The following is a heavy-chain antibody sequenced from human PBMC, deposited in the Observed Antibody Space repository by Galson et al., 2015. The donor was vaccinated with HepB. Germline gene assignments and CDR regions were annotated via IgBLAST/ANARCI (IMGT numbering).Heavy chain of an antibody. CDR2: IWYDGSNK. CDR3: ARDHRRGTAMVIRAVREYYFDY. CDR1: GFTFSSYG. J-gene: IGHJ4*02. D-gene: IGHD5-18*01. Sequence: SLRLSCAASGFTFSSYGMHWVRQAPGKGLEWVAVIWYDGSNKYYADPVKGRFTISRDNSKNTLYLQMNSLRAEDTAVYYCARDHRRGTAMVIRAVREYYFDYWGQGTLVTVSS. V-gene: IGHV3-33*01.